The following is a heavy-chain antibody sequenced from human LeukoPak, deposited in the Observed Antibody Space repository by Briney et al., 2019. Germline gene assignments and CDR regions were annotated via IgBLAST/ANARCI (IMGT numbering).Heavy chain of an antibody. V-gene: IGHV4-39*07. CDR1: GGSISSSSYY. CDR2: IYYSGST. CDR3: ARDGGTEGENY. D-gene: IGHD3-16*01. J-gene: IGHJ4*02. Sequence: SETLSLTCTVSGGSISSSSYYWGWIRQPPGKGLEWIGSIYYSGSTYYNPSLKSRVTISVDTSKNQFSLKLSSVTAADTAVYYCARDGGTEGENYWGQGTLVTVSS.